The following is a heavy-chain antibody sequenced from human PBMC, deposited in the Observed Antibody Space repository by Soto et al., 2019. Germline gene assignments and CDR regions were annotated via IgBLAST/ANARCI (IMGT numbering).Heavy chain of an antibody. J-gene: IGHJ4*02. Sequence: QVQLVESGGGLVKPGGSLRLSCAASGFTFSDYYMSWIRQAPGKGLDWVSYISSSGSTIYYADSVKGRFTVSRDNATNSLSLQMNRLRAEDTAMYYCARDRMYSSSWYSYWGQGTLVTVSS. D-gene: IGHD6-13*01. CDR3: ARDRMYSSSWYSY. V-gene: IGHV3-11*01. CDR1: GFTFSDYY. CDR2: ISSSGSTI.